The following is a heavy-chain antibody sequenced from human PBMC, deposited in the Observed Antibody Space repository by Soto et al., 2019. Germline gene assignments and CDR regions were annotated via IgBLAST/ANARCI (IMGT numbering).Heavy chain of an antibody. Sequence: GGSLRLSCAASGFTFTNAWMNWVRQAPGKGLEWVGRIKNKSDGGTTDYAAPVKGRFTISRDDSKNTLYLQMNSLKTEDTAVYYCTTSLARWPPGSWGQGTLVTVSS. CDR1: GFTFTNAW. CDR3: TTSLARWPPGS. D-gene: IGHD2-15*01. CDR2: IKNKSDGGTT. V-gene: IGHV3-15*07. J-gene: IGHJ5*02.